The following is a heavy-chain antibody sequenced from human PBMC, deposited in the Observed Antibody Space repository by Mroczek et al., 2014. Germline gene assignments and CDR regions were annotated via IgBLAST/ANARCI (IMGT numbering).Heavy chain of an antibody. J-gene: IGHJ4*02. CDR3: AKEGGRAYSYGHGIGFDY. CDR2: ISWNSGSI. D-gene: IGHD5-18*01. Sequence: QLVESGGGLVQPGRSLRLSCAASGFTFDDYAMHWVRQAPGKGLEWVSGISWNSGSIGYADSVKGRFTISRDNAKNSLYLQMNSLRAEDTALYYCAKEGGRAYSYGHGIGFDYWGQGTLVTVSS. V-gene: IGHV3-9*01. CDR1: GFTFDDYA.